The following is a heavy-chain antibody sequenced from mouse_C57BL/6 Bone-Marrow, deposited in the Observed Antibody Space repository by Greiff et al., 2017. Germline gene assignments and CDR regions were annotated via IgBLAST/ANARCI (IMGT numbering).Heavy chain of an antibody. D-gene: IGHD2-3*01. CDR1: GFTFSDYY. J-gene: IGHJ1*03. CDR3: ARRGWLLRYFDV. Sequence: EVQGVDSGGGLVQPGGSLKLSCAASGFTFSDYYMYWVRQTPEKRLEWVAYISNGGGSTYYPDTVKGRFTISRDNAKNTLYLQMSRLKSEDTAMYYCARRGWLLRYFDVWGTGTTVTVSS. V-gene: IGHV5-12*01. CDR2: ISNGGGST.